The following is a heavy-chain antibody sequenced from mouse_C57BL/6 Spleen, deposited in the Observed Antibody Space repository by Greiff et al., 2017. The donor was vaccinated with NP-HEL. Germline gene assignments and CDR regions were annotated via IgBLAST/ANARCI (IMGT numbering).Heavy chain of an antibody. D-gene: IGHD1-1*01. J-gene: IGHJ3*01. V-gene: IGHV5-9-1*02. CDR1: GFTFSSYA. Sequence: EVKLVESGEGLVKPGGSLKLSCAASGFTFSSYAMSWVRQTPEKRLEWVAYISSGGDYIYYADNVKGRFTISRDNARNTLYLQMSSLKSEDTAMYYCTRDRYYGGFAYWGQGTLVTVSA. CDR3: TRDRYYGGFAY. CDR2: ISSGGDYI.